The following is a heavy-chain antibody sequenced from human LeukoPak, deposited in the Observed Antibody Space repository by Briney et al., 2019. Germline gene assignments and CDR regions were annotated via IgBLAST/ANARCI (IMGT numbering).Heavy chain of an antibody. D-gene: IGHD6-19*01. CDR2: IRSKANSYAT. V-gene: IGHV3-73*01. CDR3: TRKGYSSGWYYFDY. Sequence: GGSLRLSCAASGFTFSGSAMHWVRQASGKGLEWVGRIRSKANSYATAYAASVKGRFTISRDDSKNTAYLQMNSLKTEDTAVYCCTRKGYSSGWYYFDYWGQGTLVTVSS. J-gene: IGHJ4*02. CDR1: GFTFSGSA.